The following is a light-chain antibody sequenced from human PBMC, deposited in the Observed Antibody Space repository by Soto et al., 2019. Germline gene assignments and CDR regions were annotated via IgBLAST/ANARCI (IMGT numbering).Light chain of an antibody. J-gene: IGKJ4*01. Sequence: EIVLTQSPATLSLSPGERATLSCRASQSVRRYLAWYQQKPGQAPRLLIYDASNRATGIPARFSGSGSGTDFTLTSSSLEPEEFAVYYCQQRSNWPPTFGGGTKVEIK. CDR2: DAS. CDR1: QSVRRY. V-gene: IGKV3-11*01. CDR3: QQRSNWPPT.